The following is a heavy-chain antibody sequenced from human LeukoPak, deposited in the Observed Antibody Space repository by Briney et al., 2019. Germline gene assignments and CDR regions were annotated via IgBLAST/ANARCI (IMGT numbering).Heavy chain of an antibody. CDR3: ARQMSSGYDDNWFDP. D-gene: IGHD3-22*01. J-gene: IGHJ5*02. Sequence: SETLSLTCTVSGGSISSSSYYWGWIRQPPGKGLEWIGSIYYSGSTYYNPSLKSRVTISVDTSKNQFSLKLSSVTAADTAVYYCARQMSSGYDDNWFDPWGQGTLVTVSS. CDR1: GGSISSSSYY. CDR2: IYYSGST. V-gene: IGHV4-39*01.